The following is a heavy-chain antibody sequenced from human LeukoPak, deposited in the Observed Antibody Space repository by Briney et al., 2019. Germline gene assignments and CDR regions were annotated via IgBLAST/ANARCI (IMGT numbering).Heavy chain of an antibody. CDR3: ARVQWLPLDVFNF. CDR2: IHYSGST. D-gene: IGHD6-19*01. CDR1: GGSINSYY. V-gene: IGHV4-59*01. Sequence: SETLSLTCTVSGGSINSYYWSWIRQPPGKGLEWIGYIHYSGSTDYNPSLKSRVTISVDTSKNQFSLKMNSMTAADTAMYYCARVQWLPLDVFNFWGQGTMVTVSS. J-gene: IGHJ3*01.